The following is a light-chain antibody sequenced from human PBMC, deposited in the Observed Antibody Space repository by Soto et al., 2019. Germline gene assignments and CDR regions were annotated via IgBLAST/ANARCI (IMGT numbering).Light chain of an antibody. CDR1: SSNIGAGYD. Sequence: QSVLTQPPSVSGAPGQRVTISCTGSSSNIGAGYDVHWYQQLPGTAPKLLIYGNSNRPSGVPDRFSGSKSGTSACLAITGLQSEDEADYYCQSYDSGLSVVFGGGTKVTVL. J-gene: IGLJ2*01. CDR2: GNS. V-gene: IGLV1-40*01. CDR3: QSYDSGLSVV.